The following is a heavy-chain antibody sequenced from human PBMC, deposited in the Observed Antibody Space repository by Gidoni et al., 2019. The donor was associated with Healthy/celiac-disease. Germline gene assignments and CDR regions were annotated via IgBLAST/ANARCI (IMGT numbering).Heavy chain of an antibody. V-gene: IGHV3-48*03. D-gene: IGHD3-22*01. CDR3: AREVGRDYYDSSGYYWYFDL. J-gene: IGHJ2*01. Sequence: EVQLVESGGGLVQPGGSLRLSCAASGFPFSSYEMNWVRQAPGKGLEWVSYISSSGSTIYYADSVKGRFTISRDNAKNSLYLQMNSLRAEDTAVYYCAREVGRDYYDSSGYYWYFDLWGRGTLVTVSS. CDR2: ISSSGSTI. CDR1: GFPFSSYE.